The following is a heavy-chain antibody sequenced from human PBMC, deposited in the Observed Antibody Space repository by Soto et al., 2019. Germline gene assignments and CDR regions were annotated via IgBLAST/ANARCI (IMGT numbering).Heavy chain of an antibody. CDR3: AKQRPRMGPPSRVYPHFDY. J-gene: IGHJ4*02. Sequence: GGSLRLSCAASGFTFSSYAMSWVRQAPGKGLEWVSAISGSGGSTYYADSVKGRFTISRDNSKNTLYLQMNSLRAEDTAVYYCAKQRPRMGPPSRVYPHFDYWGQGTLVTVSS. V-gene: IGHV3-23*01. CDR1: GFTFSSYA. CDR2: ISGSGGST. D-gene: IGHD2-8*01.